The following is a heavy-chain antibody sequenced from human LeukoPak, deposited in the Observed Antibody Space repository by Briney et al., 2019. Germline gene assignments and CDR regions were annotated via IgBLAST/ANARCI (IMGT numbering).Heavy chain of an antibody. D-gene: IGHD3-3*01. J-gene: IGHJ4*02. CDR1: GYTLTELS. CDR2: FDPEDGET. CDR3: ATYLRRYDFWSGYYLFDY. Sequence: ASVKVSCKVSGYTLTELSMHWVRQAPGKGLEWMGGFDPEDGETIYAQKLQGRVTMTEDTSTDTAYMELSSLRSEDTAVYYCATYLRRYDFWSGYYLFDYWGQGTLVTVSS. V-gene: IGHV1-24*01.